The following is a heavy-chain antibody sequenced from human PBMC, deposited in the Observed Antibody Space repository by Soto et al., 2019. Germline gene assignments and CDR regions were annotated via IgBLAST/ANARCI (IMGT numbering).Heavy chain of an antibody. J-gene: IGHJ4*02. V-gene: IGHV1-69*02. CDR2: IIPILGIA. CDR3: ASRSTVVVAATEAFDY. Sequence: QVQLVQSGAEVKKPGSSVKVSCKASGGTFSTYTISWVGQALGQGLEWMGRIIPILGIANYAQRFKGRVTITEDKSTSTAYMELSSLRSEDTAVYYCASRSTVVVAATEAFDYWGQGTLVTVSS. D-gene: IGHD2-15*01. CDR1: GGTFSTYT.